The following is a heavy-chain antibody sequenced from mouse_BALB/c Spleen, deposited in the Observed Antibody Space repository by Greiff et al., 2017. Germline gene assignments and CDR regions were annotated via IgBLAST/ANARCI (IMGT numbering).Heavy chain of an antibody. Sequence: EVMLVESGGGLVKPGGSLKLSCAASGFTFSDYYMYWVRQTPEKRLGWVATISDGGSYTYYPDSVKGRFTISRDNAKNNLYLQMSSLKSEDTAMYYCARALYYRYDDNAMDYWGQGNSVTVSS. V-gene: IGHV5-4*02. CDR1: GFTFSDYY. CDR2: ISDGGSYT. D-gene: IGHD2-14*01. CDR3: ARALYYRYDDNAMDY. J-gene: IGHJ4*01.